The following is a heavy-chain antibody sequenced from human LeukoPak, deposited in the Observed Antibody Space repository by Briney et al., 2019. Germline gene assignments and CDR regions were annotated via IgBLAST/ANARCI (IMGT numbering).Heavy chain of an antibody. Sequence: PGGSLRLSCAASGFTFSSYAMHWVRQAPGKGLERVAVISYDGSNKYYADSVKGRFTISRDNSKNTLYLQMNSLRAEDTAVYYCAKERSYRDFDYWGQGTLVTVSS. CDR1: GFTFSSYA. V-gene: IGHV3-30-3*01. CDR3: AKERSYRDFDY. CDR2: ISYDGSNK. D-gene: IGHD3-16*02. J-gene: IGHJ4*02.